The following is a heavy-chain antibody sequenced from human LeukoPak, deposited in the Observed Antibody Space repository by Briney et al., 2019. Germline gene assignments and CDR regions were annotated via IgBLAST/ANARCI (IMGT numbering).Heavy chain of an antibody. Sequence: PSETLSLTCAVYGGPFSGYYWSWIRQPPGKGLEWIGEINHSGSTNYNPSLKSRVTISVDTSKNQFSLKLSSVTAADTALYYCARIPLIAAAGPDPIDYWGQGTLVTVSS. J-gene: IGHJ4*02. CDR1: GGPFSGYY. CDR2: INHSGST. D-gene: IGHD6-13*01. CDR3: ARIPLIAAAGPDPIDY. V-gene: IGHV4-34*01.